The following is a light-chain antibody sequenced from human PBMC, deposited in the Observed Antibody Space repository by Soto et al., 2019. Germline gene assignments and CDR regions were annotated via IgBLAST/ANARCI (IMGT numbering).Light chain of an antibody. CDR1: QSISGY. CDR3: QQYYSYPPIT. V-gene: IGKV1-39*01. Sequence: DIQITQSPPSLSWCVLDIVNITCRASQSISGYLNWYQQKEGRAPNLLIYAAATLQNGVPSRFSGSGSGTDFTLTISCLQSEDFATYYCQQYYSYPPITFGQGTRLEIK. CDR2: AAA. J-gene: IGKJ5*01.